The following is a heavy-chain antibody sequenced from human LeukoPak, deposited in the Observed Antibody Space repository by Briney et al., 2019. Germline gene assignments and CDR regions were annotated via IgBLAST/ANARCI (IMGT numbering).Heavy chain of an antibody. CDR3: ATARGSSKAFDI. D-gene: IGHD1-26*01. J-gene: IGHJ3*02. CDR1: GGSISSSSYY. Sequence: SETLSLTCTVSGGSISSSSYYWGWICQPPGKGLEWIGSIYYSGSTYYNPSLKSRVTISVDTSKNQFSLKLSSVTAADTAVYYCATARGSSKAFDIWGQGTMVTVSS. CDR2: IYYSGST. V-gene: IGHV4-39*07.